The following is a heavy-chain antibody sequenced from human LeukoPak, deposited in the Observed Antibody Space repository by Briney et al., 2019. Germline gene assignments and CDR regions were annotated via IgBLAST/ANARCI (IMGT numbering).Heavy chain of an antibody. CDR2: IYHSGST. D-gene: IGHD6-13*01. CDR3: ARGWPRGRAAAGLYNWFDP. J-gene: IGHJ5*02. CDR1: GGSISSGGYS. Sequence: SETLSLTCAVSGGSISSGGYSLSWIRRPPGKGLEWIGYIYHSGSTYYNPSLKSRVTISVDRSKNQFSLKLSSVTAADTAVYYCARGWPRGRAAAGLYNWFDPWGQGTLVTVSS. V-gene: IGHV4-30-2*01.